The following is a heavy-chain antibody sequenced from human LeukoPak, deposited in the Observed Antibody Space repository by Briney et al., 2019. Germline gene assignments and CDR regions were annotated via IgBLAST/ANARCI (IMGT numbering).Heavy chain of an antibody. Sequence: GASVKVSCKASGYTFTSYDISWVRQATGQGLEWMGWMNPNSGNTGYAQKFQGRVTMTRNTSISTAYMELSSLRSEDTAVYYCAFRRGSGYYYDYWGQGTLVTVSS. CDR2: MNPNSGNT. J-gene: IGHJ4*02. V-gene: IGHV1-8*01. CDR3: AFRRGSGYYYDY. D-gene: IGHD3-22*01. CDR1: GYTFTSYD.